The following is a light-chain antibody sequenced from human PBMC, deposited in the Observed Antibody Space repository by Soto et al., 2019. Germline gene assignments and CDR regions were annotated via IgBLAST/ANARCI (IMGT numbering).Light chain of an antibody. Sequence: DIQMTQSPSSLSASVGDRVTITCRASQSISSYLNWYQQKGGKAPNLLIYAASSLQSGVPSRFSGSASGTDFTLTISSLQPEDFATYYCQQSYNTPITFGQGTRLEIK. CDR1: QSISSY. V-gene: IGKV1-39*01. CDR2: AAS. CDR3: QQSYNTPIT. J-gene: IGKJ5*01.